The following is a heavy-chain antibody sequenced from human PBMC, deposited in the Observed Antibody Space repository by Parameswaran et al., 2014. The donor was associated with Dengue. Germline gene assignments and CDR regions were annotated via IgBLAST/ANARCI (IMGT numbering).Heavy chain of an antibody. CDR2: IRSKAYGGTT. D-gene: IGHD2-2*01. CDR3: TRDQEDIVVVPDDGRYYYYGMDV. V-gene: IGHV3-49*02. J-gene: IGHJ6*02. Sequence: RWIRQPPGKGLEWVGFIRSKAYGGTTEYAASVKGRFTISRDDSKSIAYLQMNSLKTEDTAVYYCTRDQEDIVVVPDDGRYYYYGMDVWGQGTTGHRLL.